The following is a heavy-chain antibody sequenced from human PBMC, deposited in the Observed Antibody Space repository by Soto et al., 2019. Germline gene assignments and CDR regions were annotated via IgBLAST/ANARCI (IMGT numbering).Heavy chain of an antibody. Sequence: ASVKVSCKTSGYTFSNYGINWVRQAPGQGLEWMGWISAYNGNTNFAQKLQGRVSLATDTSSTTAYMELRSLTSDDTAVYYCARDLVPGYTGFSDYWGQGTLVTVSS. V-gene: IGHV1-18*01. CDR3: ARDLVPGYTGFSDY. J-gene: IGHJ4*02. CDR2: ISAYNGNT. D-gene: IGHD5-12*01. CDR1: GYTFSNYG.